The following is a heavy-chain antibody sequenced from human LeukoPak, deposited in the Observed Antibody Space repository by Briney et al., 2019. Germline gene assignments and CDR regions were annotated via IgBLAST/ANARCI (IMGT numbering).Heavy chain of an antibody. V-gene: IGHV3-53*01. Sequence: PGGSLRLSCAASGFTVSSNYMSWVRQAPGKGLEWVSVIYSGGSTYYADSVKGRFTISRDNSKNTLYLQMNSLRAEDTAVYYCARDPQYSYDDSGTFDSWGQGTLVTVSS. CDR1: GFTVSSNY. CDR2: IYSGGST. J-gene: IGHJ4*02. CDR3: ARDPQYSYDDSGTFDS. D-gene: IGHD3-22*01.